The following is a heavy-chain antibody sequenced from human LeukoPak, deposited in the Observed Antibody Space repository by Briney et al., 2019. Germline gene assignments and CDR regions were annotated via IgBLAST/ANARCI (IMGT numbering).Heavy chain of an antibody. D-gene: IGHD6-6*01. CDR3: ARSEYSSTTFDY. Sequence: ASVKVSCKASGYTFTGHYMYWVRQAPGQGLEWMGWINPNSGGTNYAQKFQGRVTMTRDTSISTAYMELSRLRSDDTAVYYCARSEYSSTTFDYWGQGTLVTVSS. CDR2: INPNSGGT. CDR1: GYTFTGHY. J-gene: IGHJ4*02. V-gene: IGHV1-2*02.